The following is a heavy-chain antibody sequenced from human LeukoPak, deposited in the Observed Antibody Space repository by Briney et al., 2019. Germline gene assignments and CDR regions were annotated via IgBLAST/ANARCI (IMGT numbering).Heavy chain of an antibody. CDR2: INHSGST. CDR3: ARFGTYYYDSSGYP. D-gene: IGHD3-22*01. CDR1: GGSFSGYY. Sequence: SETLSLTCAVYGGSFSGYYWSWIRQPPGEGLEWIGEINHSGSTNYNPSLKSRVTISVDTSKNQFSLKLSSVTAADTAVYYCARFGTYYYDSSGYPWGQGTLVTVSS. J-gene: IGHJ5*02. V-gene: IGHV4-34*01.